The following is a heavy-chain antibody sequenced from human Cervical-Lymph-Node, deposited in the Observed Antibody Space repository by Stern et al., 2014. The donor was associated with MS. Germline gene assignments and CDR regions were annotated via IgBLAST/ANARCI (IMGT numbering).Heavy chain of an antibody. CDR3: AKEGKEGGYYYGMDV. D-gene: IGHD3-16*01. CDR1: GFTVSSHA. CDR2: MSGSGGSP. J-gene: IGHJ6*02. V-gene: IGHV3-23*04. Sequence: VQLVESGGGLVQPGGSLRLSWAASGFTVSSHAMSWVRHAPGTGLGLGSGMSGSGGSPYYADSVKGRFTISRDNSKNTLDLQMNSLRAEDTAVYYCAKEGKEGGYYYGMDVWGQGTTVTVSS.